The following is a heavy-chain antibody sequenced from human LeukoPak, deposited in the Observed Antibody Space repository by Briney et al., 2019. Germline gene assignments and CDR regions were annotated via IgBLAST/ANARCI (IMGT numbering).Heavy chain of an antibody. J-gene: IGHJ6*03. CDR3: ARGAYSYGGTYYMDV. CDR1: GFTFSSYS. V-gene: IGHV3-21*01. Sequence: PGGSLRLSCAASGFTFSSYSMNWVRQAPGKGLEWVSSISSSSSYIYYADSVKGRFTISRDNAKNSLYLQMNSLRAEDTAVYYCARGAYSYGGTYYMDVWGKGTTVTISS. D-gene: IGHD5-18*01. CDR2: ISSSSSYI.